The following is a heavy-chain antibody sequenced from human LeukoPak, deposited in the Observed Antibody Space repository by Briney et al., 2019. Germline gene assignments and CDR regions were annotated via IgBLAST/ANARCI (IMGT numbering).Heavy chain of an antibody. CDR3: ARGLLTMVRGVISNYYYYYMDV. CDR2: INHSGST. V-gene: IGHV4-34*01. J-gene: IGHJ6*03. Sequence: SETLSLTCAVYGGSFSGYYWSWIRQPPGKGLEWIGEINHSGSTNYNPSLKSRVTISVDTSKNQFSLKLSSVTAADTAVYYCARGLLTMVRGVISNYYYYYMDVWGKGTTVTVSS. D-gene: IGHD3-10*01. CDR1: GGSFSGYY.